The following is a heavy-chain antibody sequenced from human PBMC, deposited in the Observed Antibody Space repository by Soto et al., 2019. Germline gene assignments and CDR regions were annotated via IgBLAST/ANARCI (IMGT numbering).Heavy chain of an antibody. Sequence: GSLRLSGAASGLTCSTYWMNWVRQAPGKGLEWVANIKQDGSEKYYVDSVKGRFAISRDNAKDSLFLQMNNLRAEDTAVYYCVRDWSTFWGMDVWGQGTTVTVSS. J-gene: IGHJ6*02. V-gene: IGHV3-7*01. CDR3: VRDWSTFWGMDV. CDR1: GLTCSTYW. CDR2: IKQDGSEK.